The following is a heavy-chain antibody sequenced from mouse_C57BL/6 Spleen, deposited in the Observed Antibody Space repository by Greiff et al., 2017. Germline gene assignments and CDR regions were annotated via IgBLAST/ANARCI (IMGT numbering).Heavy chain of an antibody. CDR2: IRNKANGYTT. CDR1: GFTFTDYY. D-gene: IGHD1-1*01. J-gene: IGHJ3*01. V-gene: IGHV7-3*01. CDR3: ARYGGSSYGFAY. Sequence: DVHLVESGGGLVQPGGSLSLSCAASGFTFTDYYMSWVRQPPGKALEWLGFIRNKANGYTTEYSASVKGRFTISRDNSQSILYLQMNALRAEDSATYYCARYGGSSYGFAYWGQGTLVTVSA.